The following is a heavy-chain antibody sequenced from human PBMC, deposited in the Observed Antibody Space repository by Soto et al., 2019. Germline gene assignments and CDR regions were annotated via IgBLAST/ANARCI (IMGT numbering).Heavy chain of an antibody. Sequence: SVEVSYRASGGTFSSYAISWVRQAPVQGLEWMGGIIPIFGTANYAQKFQGRVTITADESTSTAYMELSSLRSEDTAVYYCARDKDIVVVPAAHGRAFDIWGQGTMVTV. CDR2: IIPIFGTA. CDR1: GGTFSSYA. V-gene: IGHV1-69*13. J-gene: IGHJ3*02. D-gene: IGHD2-2*01. CDR3: ARDKDIVVVPAAHGRAFDI.